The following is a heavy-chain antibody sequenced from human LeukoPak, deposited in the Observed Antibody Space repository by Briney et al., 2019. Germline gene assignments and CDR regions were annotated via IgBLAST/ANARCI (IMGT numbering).Heavy chain of an antibody. CDR2: ISAFNGNT. V-gene: IGHV1-18*01. J-gene: IGHJ4*02. Sequence: GASVKVSCKASGYTFTSYGISWVRQAPGQGLEWMGWISAFNGNTNYAQMLQGRLTMTTDTSSSTAYMELRSLRSDDTAVYYCERVGGQCATGICYTSDSWGQGTLVTVSS. D-gene: IGHD2-8*01. CDR3: ERVGGQCATGICYTSDS. CDR1: GYTFTSYG.